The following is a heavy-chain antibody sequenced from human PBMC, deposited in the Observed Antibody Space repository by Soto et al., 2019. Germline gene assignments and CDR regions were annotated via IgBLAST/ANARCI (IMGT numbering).Heavy chain of an antibody. D-gene: IGHD4-4*01. Sequence: GGSLRLSCVGSGFSFRKYAMNWVRQAPGKGLEWVSGISGSGGSGRGFYADPVKGRFTISRDNSKNTLYLEMNSLRAEDTAVYYCAKDLDDYSSAIDFWGQGTLVTVAS. J-gene: IGHJ4*02. CDR3: AKDLDDYSSAIDF. V-gene: IGHV3-23*01. CDR2: ISGSGGSGRG. CDR1: GFSFRKYA.